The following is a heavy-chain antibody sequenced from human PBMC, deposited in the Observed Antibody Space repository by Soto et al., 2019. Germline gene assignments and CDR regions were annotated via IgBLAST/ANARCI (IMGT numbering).Heavy chain of an antibody. Sequence: GGSLRLSCAASGFTFSSYAMSWVRQAPGKGLEWVSGISGSGGSTYYADSVKGRFSISRDNSKNTLYLKMNSLRAEDMAVYYCAKDRINMIVGVYAFDIWGQGTMVTVS. CDR1: GFTFSSYA. J-gene: IGHJ3*02. CDR2: ISGSGGST. V-gene: IGHV3-23*01. CDR3: AKDRINMIVGVYAFDI. D-gene: IGHD3-22*01.